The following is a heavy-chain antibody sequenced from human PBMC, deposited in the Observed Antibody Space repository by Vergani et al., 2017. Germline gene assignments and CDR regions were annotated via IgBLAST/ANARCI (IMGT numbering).Heavy chain of an antibody. CDR1: GFTFSGSA. Sequence: EVQLVESGGGLVQPGGSLKLSCAASGFTFSGSAMHWVRQASGKGLEWVGRIRSKANSYATAYAASVKGRFTISRDDSKNTAYLQMNSLKTEDTAVYYYTRRHYYDSSGYYYYYGMDVWGQGTTVTVSS. J-gene: IGHJ6*02. D-gene: IGHD3-22*01. CDR2: IRSKANSYAT. V-gene: IGHV3-73*02. CDR3: TRRHYYDSSGYYYYYGMDV.